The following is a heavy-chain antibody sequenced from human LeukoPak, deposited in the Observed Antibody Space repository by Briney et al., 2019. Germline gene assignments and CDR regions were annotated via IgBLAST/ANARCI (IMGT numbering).Heavy chain of an antibody. Sequence: SETLSLTCIVSGDSINSCYWSWIWQPAGKGLEWVGAIYSSGSTTYSPSLKSRVTMSVDTSKNQFSLKLSSVTAADSAVYYCARGSSGWFLHFFDPWGQGTLVTVSS. J-gene: IGHJ5*02. D-gene: IGHD6-19*01. CDR3: ARGSSGWFLHFFDP. CDR2: IYSSGST. V-gene: IGHV4-4*07. CDR1: GDSINSCY.